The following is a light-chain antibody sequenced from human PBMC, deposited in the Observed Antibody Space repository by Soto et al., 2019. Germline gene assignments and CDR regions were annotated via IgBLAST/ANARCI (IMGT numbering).Light chain of an antibody. CDR1: QYISTY. V-gene: IGKV1-39*01. J-gene: IGKJ1*01. CDR3: QESYSTS. Sequence: DIQMTQSPSSLSASVGDSLTITCRASQYISTYLNWYQQKPRKAPKLLIYVASNLQSGVLSRFSGSGSGTDFTLTISSLQPEDIATYYCQESYSTSFGQGTKVDIK. CDR2: VAS.